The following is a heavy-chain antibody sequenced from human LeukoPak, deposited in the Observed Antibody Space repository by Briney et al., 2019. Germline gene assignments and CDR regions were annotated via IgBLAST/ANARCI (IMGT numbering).Heavy chain of an antibody. CDR3: AKRTGGPCTY. J-gene: IGHJ4*02. D-gene: IGHD4-23*01. Sequence: GGSLRLSCAASGFTFSSYEMNWVRQAPGKGLEWVSYISSTGSTIYYADSVKGRFTISRDHAKNSLYLQMNSLRAEDTAVYYCAKRTGGPCTYWGQGTLVTVSS. CDR2: ISSTGSTI. CDR1: GFTFSSYE. V-gene: IGHV3-48*03.